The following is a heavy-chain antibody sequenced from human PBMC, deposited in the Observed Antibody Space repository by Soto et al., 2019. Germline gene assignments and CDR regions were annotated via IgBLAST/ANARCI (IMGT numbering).Heavy chain of an antibody. CDR2: INAGNGNT. CDR3: ARDTAGLSWYPTNSDY. V-gene: IGHV1-3*01. CDR1: GYTFTSYA. J-gene: IGHJ4*02. D-gene: IGHD2-15*01. Sequence: QVQLVQSGAEVKKPGASVKVSCKASGYTFTSYAMHWVRQAPGQRLEWMGWINAGNGNTKYSQKFQGRVTITRDTSASTAYMELSSLRSEDTALYYCARDTAGLSWYPTNSDYWGQGTLVTVSS.